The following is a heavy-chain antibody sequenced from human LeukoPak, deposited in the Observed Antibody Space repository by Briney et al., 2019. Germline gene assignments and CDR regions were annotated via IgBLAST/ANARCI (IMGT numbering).Heavy chain of an antibody. V-gene: IGHV3-7*01. D-gene: IGHD4-17*01. J-gene: IGHJ4*02. CDR2: INQEGSEK. CDR1: GFTFSHYW. Sequence: GGSLRLSCAASGFTFSHYWMTWVRQAPGKGLEWVANINQEGSEKYYVDSVKGRFSISRDNAKNSVYLQMNSLRAEDTAVYYCATGDDYDDHFDYWGQGTLVTVSS. CDR3: ATGDDYDDHFDY.